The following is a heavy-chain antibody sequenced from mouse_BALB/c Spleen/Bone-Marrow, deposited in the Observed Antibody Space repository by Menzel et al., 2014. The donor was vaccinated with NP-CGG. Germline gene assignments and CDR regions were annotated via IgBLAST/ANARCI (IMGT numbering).Heavy chain of an antibody. CDR3: TTGFAY. Sequence: DVMLVESGGGLVQPGGSMKLSCVASGFTFSNYWMNWVRQSPEKGLDWVAEIRLKSNNYATHYAESVKGRFTISRDDSKSSVYLQVNNLRAEDTGIYYCTTGFAYWGQGTLVTVSA. J-gene: IGHJ3*01. CDR2: IRLKSNNYAT. V-gene: IGHV6-6*02. CDR1: GFTFSNYW.